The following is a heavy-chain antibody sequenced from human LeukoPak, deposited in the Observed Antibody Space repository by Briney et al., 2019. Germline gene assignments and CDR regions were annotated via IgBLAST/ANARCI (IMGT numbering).Heavy chain of an antibody. CDR3: ARLSDLGRWARFGELWCFDY. V-gene: IGHV4-39*01. J-gene: IGHJ4*02. CDR1: GGSISSSSYY. Sequence: PSETLSLTCTVSGGSISSSSYYWGWIRQPPGKGPEWIGSIYYSGSTYYNPSLKSRVTISVDTSKNQFSLKLSSVTAADTAVYYCARLSDLGRWARFGELWCFDYWGQGTLVTVSS. D-gene: IGHD3-10*01. CDR2: IYYSGST.